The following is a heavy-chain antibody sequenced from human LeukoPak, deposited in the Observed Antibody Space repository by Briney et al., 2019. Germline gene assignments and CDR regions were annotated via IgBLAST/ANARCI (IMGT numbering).Heavy chain of an antibody. J-gene: IGHJ4*02. CDR3: ARSADYSNQHNDY. CDR2: INPNSGGT. D-gene: IGHD4-11*01. V-gene: IGHV1-2*02. Sequence: GASVKVSCKASGYTFTGYYIHWVRQAPGQGLEWMGWINPNSGGTNYAQKFQGRVTMTRDTSISTAYMALSRLRSDDTAVYYCARSADYSNQHNDYWGQGTLVTVSS. CDR1: GYTFTGYY.